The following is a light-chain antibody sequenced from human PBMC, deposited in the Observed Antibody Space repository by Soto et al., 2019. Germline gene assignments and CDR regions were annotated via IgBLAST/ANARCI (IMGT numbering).Light chain of an antibody. CDR2: EGS. J-gene: IGLJ1*01. Sequence: LTQPASVSGSPGQSITISCTGTSSDVGSYNLVSWYQQHPGKAPKLMIYEGSKRPSGVSNRFSGSKSGNTASLTISGLQAEDEADYYCCSYAGSSTLVFGTGTKVTVL. V-gene: IGLV2-23*01. CDR1: SSDVGSYNL. CDR3: CSYAGSSTLV.